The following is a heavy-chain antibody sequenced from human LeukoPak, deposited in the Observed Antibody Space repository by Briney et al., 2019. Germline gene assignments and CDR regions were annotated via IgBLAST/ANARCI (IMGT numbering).Heavy chain of an antibody. Sequence: SVKGSCKASGGTFSSYAISWVRQAPVQRLEWMGGIIPIFVTANYAQKFQGRVKITAEKSTSTAYMELSSLRSEDTAVYYCARDYYGSGSYYSYWGQGTLVTVSS. J-gene: IGHJ4*02. CDR3: ARDYYGSGSYYSY. CDR2: IIPIFVTA. D-gene: IGHD3-10*01. CDR1: GGTFSSYA. V-gene: IGHV1-69*06.